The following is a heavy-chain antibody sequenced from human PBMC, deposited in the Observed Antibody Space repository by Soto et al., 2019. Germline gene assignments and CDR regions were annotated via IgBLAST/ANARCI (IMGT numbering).Heavy chain of an antibody. CDR1: GYTLTELS. J-gene: IGHJ4*02. CDR3: ATPRRGYYYDSSGYFDY. CDR2: FDPEDGET. D-gene: IGHD3-22*01. V-gene: IGHV1-24*01. Sequence: ASVKVSCKVSGYTLTELSMHWVRQAPGKGLEWMGSFDPEDGETIYAQKFQGRVTMTEDTSTDTAYMELSSLRSEDTAVYYCATPRRGYYYDSSGYFDYWGQGTLVTVSS.